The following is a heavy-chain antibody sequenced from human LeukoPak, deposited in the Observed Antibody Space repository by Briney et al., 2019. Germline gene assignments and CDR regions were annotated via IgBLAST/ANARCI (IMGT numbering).Heavy chain of an antibody. CDR1: GFTFSFYT. V-gene: IGHV3-21*01. CDR3: ARDRGPPPLEVEWELLRPFDY. D-gene: IGHD1-26*01. J-gene: IGHJ4*02. Sequence: PGGSLKLSCAASGFTFSFYTMNWVRQAPGKGLEWVSSISSSSSYIYYADSVKGRFTISRDNAKNSLYLQMNSLRAEDTAVYYCARDRGPPPLEVEWELLRPFDYWGRGTLVTVSS. CDR2: ISSSSSYI.